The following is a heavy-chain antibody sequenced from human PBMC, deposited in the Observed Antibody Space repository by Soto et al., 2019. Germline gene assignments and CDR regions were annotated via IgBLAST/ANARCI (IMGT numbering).Heavy chain of an antibody. Sequence: QVQVVESGGGVVQPGGSLRLSCAASGFTFSTSAMHWVRQAPGKGLEWMAMISYGGNNKYYADSVKGRFTISRVISESTLYLQMNSLRTEDTAVYYCAREEFEAGRGHFGCWGQGTLVSVSP. V-gene: IGHV3-30-3*01. CDR2: ISYGGNNK. CDR3: AREEFEAGRGHFGC. J-gene: IGHJ4*02. CDR1: GFTFSTSA. D-gene: IGHD6-13*01.